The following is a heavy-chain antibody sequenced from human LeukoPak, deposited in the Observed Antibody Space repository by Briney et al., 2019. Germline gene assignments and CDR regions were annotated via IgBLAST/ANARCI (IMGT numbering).Heavy chain of an antibody. CDR3: ADSVATIGSLKY. D-gene: IGHD5-12*01. Sequence: ASVKVSCKASGYTSTSYYMHWVRQAPGQGLEWMGIINPSGGSTSYAQKFQGRVTMTRDTSTSTIYMELSSLRSEDTAVYYCADSVATIGSLKYWGQGTLVTVSS. V-gene: IGHV1-46*01. CDR1: GYTSTSYY. J-gene: IGHJ4*02. CDR2: INPSGGST.